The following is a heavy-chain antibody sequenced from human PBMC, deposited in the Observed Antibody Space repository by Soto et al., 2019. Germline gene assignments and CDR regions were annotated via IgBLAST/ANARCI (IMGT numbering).Heavy chain of an antibody. D-gene: IGHD3-3*01. J-gene: IGHJ3*02. CDR1: GGTFSNYA. CDR3: ASALLRFLALGTFDI. V-gene: IGHV1-69*13. Sequence: GASVKVSCKASGGTFSNYAVSWVRQAPGQGLEWMRLIIPIFGTANYAQKFQGRFTITADESTSTAYMELISLRSEDTAVYYCASALLRFLALGTFDIWGQGTMVIVSS. CDR2: IIPIFGTA.